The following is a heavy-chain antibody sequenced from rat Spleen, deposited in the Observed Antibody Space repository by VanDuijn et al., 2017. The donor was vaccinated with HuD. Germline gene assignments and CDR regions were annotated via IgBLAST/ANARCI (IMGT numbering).Heavy chain of an antibody. CDR3: ARRHYGYTDYFDY. V-gene: IGHV5S13*01. D-gene: IGHD1-6*01. J-gene: IGHJ2*01. CDR2: ISTGGGNT. Sequence: EVQLVESGGGLVQPGRSLKLSCAASGFTFRNYGMTWVRQAPTKGLEWVATISTGGGNTYYRDSVKGRFTISRDNAKNTLYLQMDSLRSEDTATYYCARRHYGYTDYFDYWGQGVMVTVSS. CDR1: GFTFRNYG.